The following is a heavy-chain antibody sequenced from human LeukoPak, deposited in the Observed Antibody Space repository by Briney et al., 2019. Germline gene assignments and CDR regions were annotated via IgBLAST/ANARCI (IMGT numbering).Heavy chain of an antibody. CDR1: GGSISSGGYH. CDR3: ARGLTAADY. J-gene: IGHJ4*02. V-gene: IGHV4-31*03. D-gene: IGHD1-20*01. CDR2: IYYSGGT. Sequence: SETLSLTCTVSGGSISSGGYHWRWIRQHPGKGLEWIGYIYYSGGTYYNPSLKSRVTISLDTSKNQFSLQLTSVTAADTAVYYCARGLTAADYWRQGTLVTVSS.